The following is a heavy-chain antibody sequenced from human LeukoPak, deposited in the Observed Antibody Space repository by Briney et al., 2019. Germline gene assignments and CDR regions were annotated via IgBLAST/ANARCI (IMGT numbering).Heavy chain of an antibody. V-gene: IGHV1-2*02. CDR1: GYTFTGYY. CDR3: ARDIVVVPAADDAFDI. J-gene: IGHJ3*02. CDR2: INPNSGGT. D-gene: IGHD2-2*01. Sequence: ASAKVSCKASGYTFTGYYMHWVRQAPGQGLEWMGWINPNSGGTNYAQKFQGRVTMTRDTSISTAYMELSRLRSDDTAVYYCARDIVVVPAADDAFDIWGQGTMVAVSS.